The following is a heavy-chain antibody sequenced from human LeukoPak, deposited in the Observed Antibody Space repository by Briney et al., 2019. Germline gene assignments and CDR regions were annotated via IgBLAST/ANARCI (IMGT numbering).Heavy chain of an antibody. Sequence: GASVNVSCKASGYTFTNYGIRWLRQAPGQGLEWMGWISGYNGNTKYPQKLQGRVTMTTDTSTSTAYMELRSLRSDDTAVYYCARALLGLGELTPFDYWGQGPLVTVSS. CDR1: GYTFTNYG. J-gene: IGHJ4*02. V-gene: IGHV1-18*01. CDR2: ISGYNGNT. CDR3: ARALLGLGELTPFDY. D-gene: IGHD3-10*01.